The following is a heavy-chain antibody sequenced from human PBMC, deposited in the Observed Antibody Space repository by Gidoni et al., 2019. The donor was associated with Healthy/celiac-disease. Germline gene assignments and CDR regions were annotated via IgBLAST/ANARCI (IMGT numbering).Heavy chain of an antibody. J-gene: IGHJ4*02. Sequence: QVQLVESGGGVVQPGRSLRLSCAASGFTFSSYGMHWVRQAPGKGLEWVAVIWYDGSNKYYADSVKGRFTISRDNSKNTLYLQMNSLRAEDTAVYYCARPYCSSTSCYNYFDYWGQGTLVTVSS. V-gene: IGHV3-33*01. D-gene: IGHD2-2*01. CDR1: GFTFSSYG. CDR2: IWYDGSNK. CDR3: ARPYCSSTSCYNYFDY.